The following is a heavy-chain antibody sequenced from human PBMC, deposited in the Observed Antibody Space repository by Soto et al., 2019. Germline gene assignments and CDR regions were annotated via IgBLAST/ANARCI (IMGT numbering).Heavy chain of an antibody. CDR1: GCSISNYY. CDR3: ASITMVRGVRFDS. J-gene: IGHJ4*02. CDR2: IRSSGGT. D-gene: IGHD3-10*01. V-gene: IGHV4-59*08. Sequence: SETLSLTCTFSGCSISNYYWSWIRQPPGKGLEWIGYIRSSGGTSYNPSLKSRVAISADASTKQFSLTLSSVTAADTAVYYCASITMVRGVRFDSWGQGAQVTVS.